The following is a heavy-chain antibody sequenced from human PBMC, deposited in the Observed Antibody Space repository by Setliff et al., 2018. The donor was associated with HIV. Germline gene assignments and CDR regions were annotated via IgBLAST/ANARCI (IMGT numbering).Heavy chain of an antibody. CDR2: VYTTGGT. CDR1: GGSISSGIYY. Sequence: SETLSLTCVISGGSISSGIYYWIWIRQPAGKGLEWIGHVYTTGGTNYNPSLKSRVIISTDTRNHFSLNLYSITAADTAVYYCARYRSGDTDISLDYWGQGALVTVSS. D-gene: IGHD3-10*01. CDR3: ARYRSGDTDISLDY. V-gene: IGHV4-61*09. J-gene: IGHJ4*02.